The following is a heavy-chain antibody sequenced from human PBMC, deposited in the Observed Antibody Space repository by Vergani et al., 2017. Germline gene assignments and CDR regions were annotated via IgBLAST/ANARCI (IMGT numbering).Heavy chain of an antibody. D-gene: IGHD1-26*01. CDR3: ARRESGSDADGGWFDP. CDR1: GYTFTSYY. Sequence: QVQLVQSGAEVKKPGASVKVSCKASGYTFTSYYMHWVRQAPGQGLEWMGIINPSGGSTSYAQKFQGRVTMTRDTSTSTVYMELRSLRSEDTAVYYCARRESGSDADGGWFDPWGQGTLVTVSS. CDR2: INPSGGST. V-gene: IGHV1-46*01. J-gene: IGHJ5*02.